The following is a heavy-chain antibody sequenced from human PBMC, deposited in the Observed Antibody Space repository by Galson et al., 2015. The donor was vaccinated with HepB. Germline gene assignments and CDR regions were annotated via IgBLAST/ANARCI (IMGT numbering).Heavy chain of an antibody. D-gene: IGHD4-17*01. Sequence: SLRLSCAASGFTFSSYSMNWVRQAPGKGLEWVSSISSSSSYIYYADSVKGRFTISRDNAKNSLYLQMNSLRAEDTAVYYCARGLHGDYGYDAFDIWGQGTMVTVSS. CDR2: ISSSSSYI. J-gene: IGHJ3*02. CDR1: GFTFSSYS. V-gene: IGHV3-21*01. CDR3: ARGLHGDYGYDAFDI.